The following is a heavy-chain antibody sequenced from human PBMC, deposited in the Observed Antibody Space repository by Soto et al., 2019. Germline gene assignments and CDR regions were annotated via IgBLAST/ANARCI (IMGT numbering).Heavy chain of an antibody. CDR1: GGSISGYY. D-gene: IGHD2-2*01. Sequence: QLQLQESGPRLVKPSETLSLTCTVSGGSISGYYWSWIRQPPGKALEWIGYIYHTGSTNYNPSLEGRVTISVATSKKQFSLNLRSMTAADTAVYYCARYQQYYQHWGRGTLVTVSS. CDR3: ARYQQYYQH. CDR2: IYHTGST. V-gene: IGHV4-59*08. J-gene: IGHJ1*01.